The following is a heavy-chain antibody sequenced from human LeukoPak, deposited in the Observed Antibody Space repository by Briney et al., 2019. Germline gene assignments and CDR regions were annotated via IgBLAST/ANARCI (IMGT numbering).Heavy chain of an antibody. D-gene: IGHD5-18*01. CDR1: GYAFTTYD. J-gene: IGHJ4*02. CDR2: IIPIFGTA. CDR3: AREHSYGHFDY. Sequence: GASVKVSCKASGYAFTTYDINWVRQAPGQGLEWMGGIIPIFGTANYAQKFQGRVTITADKSTSTAYMELSSLRSEDTAVYYCAREHSYGHFDYWGQGTLVTVSS. V-gene: IGHV1-69*06.